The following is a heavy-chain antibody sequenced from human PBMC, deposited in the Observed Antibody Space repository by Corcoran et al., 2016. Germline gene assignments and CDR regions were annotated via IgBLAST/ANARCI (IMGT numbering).Heavy chain of an antibody. J-gene: IGHJ6*02. CDR3: AGVRARGGMDV. Sequence: QVQLQQWGAGLLKPSETLSLTCAVYGGSFSGYYWSWIRQPPGKGLEWIGEINHSGSTNYNPSLKSRVTISVDTSKNQFSLELSSVTAADTAVYYCAGVRARGGMDVWGQGTTVTVSS. V-gene: IGHV4-34*01. CDR2: INHSGST. CDR1: GGSFSGYY. D-gene: IGHD3-10*01.